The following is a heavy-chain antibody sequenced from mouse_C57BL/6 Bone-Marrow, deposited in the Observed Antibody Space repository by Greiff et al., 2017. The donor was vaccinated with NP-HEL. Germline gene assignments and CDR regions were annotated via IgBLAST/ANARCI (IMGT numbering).Heavy chain of an antibody. CDR1: GYTFTSYT. V-gene: IGHV1-4*01. Sequence: QVQLKESGAELARPGASVKMSCKASGYTFTSYTMHWVKQRPGQGLEWIGYINPSSGYTKYNQKFKDKATLTADKSSSTAYMQLSSLTSEDSAVYYCAREDYGNFYWGQGTTLTVSS. D-gene: IGHD2-1*01. J-gene: IGHJ2*01. CDR3: AREDYGNFY. CDR2: INPSSGYT.